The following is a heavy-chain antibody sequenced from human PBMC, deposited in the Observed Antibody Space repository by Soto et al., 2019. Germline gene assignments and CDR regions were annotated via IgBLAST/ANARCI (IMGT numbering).Heavy chain of an antibody. D-gene: IGHD6-13*01. CDR3: TTEREQQLAPPDYGMDV. Sequence: ETLSLTCAVSGGSISSSNWWSWVRRAPGKGLEWVGRIKSKTDGGTTDYAAPVKGRFTISRDDSKNTLYLQMNSLKTEDTAVYYCTTEREQQLAPPDYGMDVWGQGTTVTVSS. V-gene: IGHV3-15*07. J-gene: IGHJ6*02. CDR1: GGSISSSNW. CDR2: IKSKTDGGTT.